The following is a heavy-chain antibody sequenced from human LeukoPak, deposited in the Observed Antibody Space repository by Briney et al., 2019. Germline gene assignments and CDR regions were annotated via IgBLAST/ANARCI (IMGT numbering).Heavy chain of an antibody. CDR1: VGSISSYY. J-gene: IGHJ4*02. CDR2: IYYSGST. D-gene: IGHD3-22*01. V-gene: IGHV4-59*01. CDR3: ARSTMIVVRAFDY. Sequence: PSETLSLTCTVSVGSISSYYWSWIRQPPGKGLECIGYIYYSGSTNYNPSLKSRVTISVDTSKNQFSLKLSSVTAADTAVYYCARSTMIVVRAFDYWGQGTLVTVSS.